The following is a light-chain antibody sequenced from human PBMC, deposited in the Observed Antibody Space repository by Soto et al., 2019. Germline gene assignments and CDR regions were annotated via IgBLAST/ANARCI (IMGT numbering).Light chain of an antibody. V-gene: IGKV3-20*01. CDR2: GAS. CDR1: QSVSSSY. J-gene: IGKJ1*01. CDR3: QQYGSSPWP. Sequence: EIVLTQSPGTLSLSQGERATLSCRASQSVSSSYLAWYQQKPGQAPRPLIYGASSRAIGIPDRVSGSGCGTDFTLTISRLEPEDFAVYYCQQYGSSPWPFGQGTKVDSK.